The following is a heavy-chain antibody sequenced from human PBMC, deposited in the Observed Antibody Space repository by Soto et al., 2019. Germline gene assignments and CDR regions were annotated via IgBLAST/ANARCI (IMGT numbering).Heavy chain of an antibody. Sequence: SQTLSLTCAISGDSVSSNSAAWNWVRQSPSRGLEWLGRTKYRSKWYNDYATSVKSRIIINADTSKNQFSLQLNSVTPEDTAVYYCARESEDLTSNFDYWGQGTLVTVSS. CDR2: TKYRSKWYN. V-gene: IGHV6-1*01. CDR3: ARESEDLTSNFDY. CDR1: GDSVSSNSAA. J-gene: IGHJ4*02.